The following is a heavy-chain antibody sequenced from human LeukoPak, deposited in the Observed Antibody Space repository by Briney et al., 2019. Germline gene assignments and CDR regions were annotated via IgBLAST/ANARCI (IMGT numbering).Heavy chain of an antibody. J-gene: IGHJ6*03. CDR1: GFTFSSYN. D-gene: IGHD6-19*01. Sequence: GGSLRLSCVASGFTFSSYNMNWVRQAPGKELEWVSSISTSNSYIYYADSVKGRFTISRDNARNSLYLQMNSLRAEDTAVYYCARDQWLVRSRYMDVWGKGTTVTVSS. CDR3: ARDQWLVRSRYMDV. V-gene: IGHV3-21*01. CDR2: ISTSNSYI.